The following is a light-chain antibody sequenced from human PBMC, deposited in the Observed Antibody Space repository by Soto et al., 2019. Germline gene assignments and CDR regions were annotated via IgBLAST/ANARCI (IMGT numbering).Light chain of an antibody. V-gene: IGKV1-39*01. CDR1: QDIAIY. J-gene: IGKJ4*01. CDR3: QQSYSTPLT. CDR2: AAS. Sequence: IQLTQSPSSLSASVGDRVTITCRASQDIAIYLNWYQQKPGKAPKLLIYAASSLQSGVPSRFSGSGSGTDFTLTISSLQPEDFATYYCQQSYSTPLTFGGGTKVDIK.